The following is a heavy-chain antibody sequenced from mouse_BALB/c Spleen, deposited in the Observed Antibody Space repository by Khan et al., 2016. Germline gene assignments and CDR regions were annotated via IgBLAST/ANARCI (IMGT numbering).Heavy chain of an antibody. Sequence: VQLQQSGAELMKPGASVKISCKATGYTFSNYWIEWVKQRPGHGLEWIGDILPGSGYSTSNENFKGKATLTADASSNTAYMQLIRLTSEDSTVYFYARAWYSMDYWGQGTSVTVSS. CDR2: ILPGSGYS. J-gene: IGHJ4*01. CDR1: GYTFSNYW. V-gene: IGHV1-9*01. CDR3: ARAWYSMDY.